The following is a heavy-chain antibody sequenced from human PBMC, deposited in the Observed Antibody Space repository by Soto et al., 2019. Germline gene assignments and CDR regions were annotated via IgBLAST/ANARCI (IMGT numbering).Heavy chain of an antibody. CDR2: INPSGGST. Sequence: ASVKVSCKASGGTFSNHLISWVRQAPGQGLEWMGIINPSGGSTSYAQKFQGRVTMTRDTSTSTVYMELSSLRSEDTAVYYCARGYYYDSSGYYYEPIDYRGQGTLVTVSS. V-gene: IGHV1-46*03. D-gene: IGHD3-22*01. CDR1: GGTFSNHL. J-gene: IGHJ4*02. CDR3: ARGYYYDSSGYYYEPIDY.